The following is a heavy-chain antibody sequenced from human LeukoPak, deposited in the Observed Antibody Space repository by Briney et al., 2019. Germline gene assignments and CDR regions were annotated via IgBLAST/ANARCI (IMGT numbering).Heavy chain of an antibody. CDR2: ISSSGSTI. CDR3: ARGLRYFEYYFDY. J-gene: IGHJ4*02. V-gene: IGHV3-11*01. D-gene: IGHD3-9*01. CDR1: GFTFSDYY. Sequence: GGSLRLFCAASGFTFSDYYMSWIRQAPGKGLEWVSYISSSGSTIYYADSVKGRFTISRDNAKNSLYLQMNSLRAEDTAVYYCARGLRYFEYYFDYWGQGTLVTVSS.